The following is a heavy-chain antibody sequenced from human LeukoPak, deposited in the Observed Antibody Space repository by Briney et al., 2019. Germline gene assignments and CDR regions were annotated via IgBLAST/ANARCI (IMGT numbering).Heavy chain of an antibody. CDR2: ISYDGSNK. D-gene: IGHD3-3*01. CDR3: ARPFGVVPGALGY. J-gene: IGHJ4*02. V-gene: IGHV3-30-3*01. CDR1: GFTFSSYA. Sequence: AGGSLRLSCAASGFTFSSYAMHWVRQAPGKGLEWVAVISYDGSNKYYADSVKGRFTISRDNSKNTLYLQMNSLRAEDTAVYYCARPFGVVPGALGYWGQGTLVTVSS.